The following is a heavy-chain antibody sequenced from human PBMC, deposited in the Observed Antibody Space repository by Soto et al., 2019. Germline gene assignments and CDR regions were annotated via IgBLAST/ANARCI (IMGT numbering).Heavy chain of an antibody. CDR2: IYYSGST. J-gene: IGHJ5*02. Sequence: QLQLQESGPGLVKPSETLSLTCTVSGGSISSSSYYWGWIRQPPGKGLEWIGSIYYSGSTYYNPSLKSRVTISVDTSKNQFSLKLSSVTAADTAVYYCARKRDILTGYYWFDPWGQGTLVTVSS. D-gene: IGHD3-9*01. CDR1: GGSISSSSYY. CDR3: ARKRDILTGYYWFDP. V-gene: IGHV4-39*01.